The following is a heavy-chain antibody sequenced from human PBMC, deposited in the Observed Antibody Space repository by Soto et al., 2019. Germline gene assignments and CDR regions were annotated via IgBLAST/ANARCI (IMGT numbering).Heavy chain of an antibody. CDR2: IYYSGST. D-gene: IGHD5-12*01. J-gene: IGHJ6*03. CDR1: GGSISSGDYY. CDR3: ASQSGYDRYYYYYYMDV. V-gene: IGHV4-30-4*01. Sequence: SETLSLTCTVSGGSISSGDYYWSWIRQPPGKGLEWIGYIYYSGSTYYNPSLKSRVTISVDTSKNQFSLKLSSVTAADTAVYYCASQSGYDRYYYYYYMDVWGKGTTVTVSS.